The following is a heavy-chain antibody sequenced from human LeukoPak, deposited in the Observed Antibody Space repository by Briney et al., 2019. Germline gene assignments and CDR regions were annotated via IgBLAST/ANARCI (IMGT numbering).Heavy chain of an antibody. J-gene: IGHJ6*02. D-gene: IGHD3-10*01. CDR2: VSGGGGNS. CDR3: ARDQRVWARGALYYYYGMDV. Sequence: PGGSLRLSCVASGFTFGSYGMSWVRQAPGKGLEWVSGVSGGGGNSDYADSVKGRFTISRNDSNNTLYLQMTSLGADDTAVYYCARDQRVWARGALYYYYGMDVWGQGTTVTVSS. CDR1: GFTFGSYG. V-gene: IGHV3-23*01.